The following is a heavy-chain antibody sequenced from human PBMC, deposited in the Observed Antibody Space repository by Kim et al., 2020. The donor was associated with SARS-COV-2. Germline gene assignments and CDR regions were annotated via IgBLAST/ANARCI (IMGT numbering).Heavy chain of an antibody. CDR3: ARGEGSSWLEDAFDI. J-gene: IGHJ3*02. V-gene: IGHV1-2*02. Sequence: ASVKVSCKASGYTFTGYYMHWVRQAPGQGLEWMGWINPNSGGTNYAQKFQGRVTMTRDTSISTAYMELSRLRSDDTAVYYCARGEGSSWLEDAFDIWGQGTMVTVSS. CDR1: GYTFTGYY. D-gene: IGHD6-13*01. CDR2: INPNSGGT.